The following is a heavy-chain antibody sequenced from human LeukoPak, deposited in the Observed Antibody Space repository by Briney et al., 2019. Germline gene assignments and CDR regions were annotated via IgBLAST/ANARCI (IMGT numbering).Heavy chain of an antibody. CDR2: ISSGSSYI. Sequence: PGGSLRLSCAASGFTFSSYSMNWVRQAPGKGLEWVSSISSGSSYIYYADSLKGRFTISRDNAKTSLYLQMNSLRAEDTAVYYCARDPGITMVRGVLQTLPFDYWGQGTLVTVSS. V-gene: IGHV3-21*01. CDR3: ARDPGITMVRGVLQTLPFDY. D-gene: IGHD3-10*01. CDR1: GFTFSSYS. J-gene: IGHJ4*02.